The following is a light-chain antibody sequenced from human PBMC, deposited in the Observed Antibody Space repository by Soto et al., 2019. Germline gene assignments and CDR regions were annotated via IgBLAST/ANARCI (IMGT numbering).Light chain of an antibody. V-gene: IGKV1-39*01. J-gene: IGKJ1*01. CDR3: QQTYSLPLT. CDR1: QTIDRF. Sequence: DIQMTQSPSSLSASVGDRVTITCRASQTIDRFLNWYQQKPGKAPKLLIYAISNLQSGVPSRFSGSGSGTDFTLTVSNLPPEDFATYYCQQTYSLPLTFGQGAKVEVK. CDR2: AIS.